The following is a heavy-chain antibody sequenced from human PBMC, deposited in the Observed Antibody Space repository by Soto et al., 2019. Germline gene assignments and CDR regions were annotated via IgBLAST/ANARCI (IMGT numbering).Heavy chain of an antibody. D-gene: IGHD4-17*01. J-gene: IGHJ2*01. CDR2: ISYDGSNK. CDR3: AKDRDYGGNSDWYFDL. Sequence: QVQLVESGGGVVQAGRSLRLSCAASGFTFSSYGMHWVRQAPGKGLEWVAVISYDGSNKYYADSVKGRFTISRDNSKNTLYLQMNSLRAEDTAVYYCAKDRDYGGNSDWYFDLWGRGTLVTVSS. CDR1: GFTFSSYG. V-gene: IGHV3-30*18.